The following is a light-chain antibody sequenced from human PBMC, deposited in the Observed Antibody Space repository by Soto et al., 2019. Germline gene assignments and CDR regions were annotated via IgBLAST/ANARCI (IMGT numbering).Light chain of an antibody. CDR1: RSVGNN. Sequence: EIVLTQSPATLSLSPGERATLSCRASRSVGNNLAWYQKKPGQAPGLLIYAASTRATDIPALFSGSGSGTDFTLTISSLEPEDFAVYYCQQHADWPLTFGGGTKVEIK. CDR3: QQHADWPLT. CDR2: AAS. V-gene: IGKV3-11*01. J-gene: IGKJ4*01.